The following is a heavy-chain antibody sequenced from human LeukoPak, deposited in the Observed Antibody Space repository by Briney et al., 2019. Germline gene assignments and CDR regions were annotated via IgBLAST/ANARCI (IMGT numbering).Heavy chain of an antibody. V-gene: IGHV3-73*01. D-gene: IGHD6-6*01. J-gene: IGHJ5*02. CDR2: IRSKANSYAT. CDR1: GFTFSGSA. CDR3: TRPMYSSSFYGSFDP. Sequence: GGSLKLSCAASGFTFSGSAMHWVRQASGKGLEWVGRIRSKANSYATAYAASVKGRFTISRDDSKNTAYLQMNSLKTEDTAVYYCTRPMYSSSFYGSFDPWGQGTLDTVSS.